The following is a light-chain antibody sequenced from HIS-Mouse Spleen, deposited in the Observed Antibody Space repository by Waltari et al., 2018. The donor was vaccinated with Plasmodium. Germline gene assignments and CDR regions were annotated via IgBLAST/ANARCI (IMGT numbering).Light chain of an antibody. J-gene: IGKJ1*01. CDR2: AAS. CDR1: QSISRY. Sequence: IQMTPSPSSLSLSVGDIVIFTCRASQSISRYLNWYQQKPGKAPKLLIYAASSLQSGVPSRFSGSGSGTDFTLTSSSLQPEDFATYYCQQSYSTWTFGQGTKVEIK. V-gene: IGKV1-39*01. CDR3: QQSYSTWT.